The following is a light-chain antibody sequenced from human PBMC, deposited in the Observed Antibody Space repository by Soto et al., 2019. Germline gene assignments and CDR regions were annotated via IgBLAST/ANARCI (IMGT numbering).Light chain of an antibody. CDR2: DAF. CDR3: QQYGDSPRT. V-gene: IGKV3-20*01. Sequence: IVLTQSPGTLSLSQGESATLSCRASRSLDSGQLAWYQQKVGRAPRLLIHDAFMRATGIPDRFSGSGSGTDFTLTIARLEPEDFAVYYCQQYGDSPRTFGQGTRLEIK. J-gene: IGKJ5*01. CDR1: RSLDSGQ.